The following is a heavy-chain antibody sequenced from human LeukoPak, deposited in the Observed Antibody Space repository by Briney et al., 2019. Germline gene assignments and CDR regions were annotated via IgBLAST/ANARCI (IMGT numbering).Heavy chain of an antibody. CDR2: IYYSGST. V-gene: IGHV4-39*01. CDR1: GGSISSSSYY. J-gene: IGHJ4*02. Sequence: SETLSLTCTVSGGSISSSSYYWGWIRQPPGKGPGWIGSIYYSGSTYYNPPLKSRVTISVDTSKNQFSLKLSSVTAADTAVYYCARGAYDFWSGYHQIDYWGQGTLVTVSS. CDR3: ARGAYDFWSGYHQIDY. D-gene: IGHD3-3*01.